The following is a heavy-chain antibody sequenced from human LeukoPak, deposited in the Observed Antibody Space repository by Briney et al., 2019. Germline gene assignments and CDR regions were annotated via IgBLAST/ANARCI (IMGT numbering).Heavy chain of an antibody. D-gene: IGHD6-13*01. CDR2: IIPIFGTA. Sequence: SCAASGFTFSSYAISWVRQAPGQGLEWMGGIIPIFGTANYAQKFQGRVTITADESTSTAYMELSSLRSEDTAVYYCARDQQQLFRFDPWGQGTLVTVSS. CDR1: GFTFSSYA. V-gene: IGHV1-69*01. CDR3: ARDQQQLFRFDP. J-gene: IGHJ5*02.